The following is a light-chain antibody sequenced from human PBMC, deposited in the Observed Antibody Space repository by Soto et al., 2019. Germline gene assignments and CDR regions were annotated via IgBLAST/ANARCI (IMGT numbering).Light chain of an antibody. Sequence: DIQMTQSPSSLSASVGDRVTITCRASQSISTYLNWYQQKPGKAPKVLICAASSLQSGVPSRFSGSGSGTDFTLTISGLQPDDFATYYCQQSSSTPRTFGQGTKVEIK. CDR3: QQSSSTPRT. CDR1: QSISTY. V-gene: IGKV1-39*01. CDR2: AAS. J-gene: IGKJ1*01.